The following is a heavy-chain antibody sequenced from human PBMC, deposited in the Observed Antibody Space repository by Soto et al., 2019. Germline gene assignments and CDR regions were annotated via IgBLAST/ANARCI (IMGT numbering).Heavy chain of an antibody. J-gene: IGHJ4*02. CDR1: GGSISSYY. CDR3: ARAGGYSYGSFGY. V-gene: IGHV4-59*01. Sequence: QVQLQESGPGLVKPSETLSLTCTVSGGSISSYYWSWIRQPPGKGLEWIGYIYYSGSTNYNPSLKIRVTISVDTSKNQFSLKLSSVTAADTAVYYCARAGGYSYGSFGYWGQGTLVTVSS. CDR2: IYYSGST. D-gene: IGHD5-18*01.